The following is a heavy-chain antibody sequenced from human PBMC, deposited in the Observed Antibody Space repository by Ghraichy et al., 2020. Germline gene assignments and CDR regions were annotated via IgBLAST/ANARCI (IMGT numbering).Heavy chain of an antibody. J-gene: IGHJ4*02. CDR2: IYYSGST. CDR1: GGSISSGGYY. CDR3: ARTLPAAFDY. D-gene: IGHD2-2*01. V-gene: IGHV4-31*03. Sequence: SHTLSLTCTVSGGSISSGGYYWSWIRQHPGKGLEWIGYIYYSGSTYYNPSLKSRVTISVDTSKNQFSLKLSSVTAADTAVYYCARTLPAAFDYWGQGTLVTVSS.